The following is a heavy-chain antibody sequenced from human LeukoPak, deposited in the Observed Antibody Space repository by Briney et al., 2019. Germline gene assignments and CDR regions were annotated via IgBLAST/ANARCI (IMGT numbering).Heavy chain of an antibody. Sequence: SETLSLTCTVSGGSISSYYWSWIRQPPGKGLEWIGYIYYSGSTNYNPSLKSRVTISVDTSKNQFSLKLSSVTAADTAVYYCARRGDCSSTSCYTNAFDIWGQGTMVTVSS. CDR1: GGSISSYY. CDR3: ARRGDCSSTSCYTNAFDI. CDR2: IYYSGST. J-gene: IGHJ3*02. V-gene: IGHV4-59*12. D-gene: IGHD2-2*02.